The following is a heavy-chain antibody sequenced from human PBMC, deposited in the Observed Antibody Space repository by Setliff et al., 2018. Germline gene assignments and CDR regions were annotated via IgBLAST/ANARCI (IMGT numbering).Heavy chain of an antibody. J-gene: IGHJ4*02. CDR2: ISAYNGNT. D-gene: IGHD2-2*02. CDR3: ARDREYCSRTSCYIDY. V-gene: IGHV1-18*01. CDR1: GYTFNSYG. Sequence: ASVKVSCKTSGYTFNSYGYSWVRQAPGQGLEWMGWISAYNGNTKYSRKFQGRITITRDTSASTAYMEMSSLRSEDTAVYYCARDREYCSRTSCYIDYWSQGALVTVSS.